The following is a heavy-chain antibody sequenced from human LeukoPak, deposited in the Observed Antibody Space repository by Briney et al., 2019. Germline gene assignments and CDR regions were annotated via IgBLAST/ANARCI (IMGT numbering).Heavy chain of an antibody. Sequence: GGSLRLSCAASGFTFDDYGMSWVRQAPVKGLELISSINWNGGSTGYADSVKGRFTISTDNAKNSLYLQMNSLRAEDTALYYCAREVDSYLPKYYFDYWGQGTLVTVSS. D-gene: IGHD5-12*01. CDR1: GFTFDDYG. V-gene: IGHV3-20*04. CDR3: AREVDSYLPKYYFDY. J-gene: IGHJ4*02. CDR2: INWNGGST.